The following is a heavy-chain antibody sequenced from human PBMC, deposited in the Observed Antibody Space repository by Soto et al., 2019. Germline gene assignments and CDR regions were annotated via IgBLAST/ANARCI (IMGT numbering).Heavy chain of an antibody. D-gene: IGHD1-26*01. CDR1: GGSISSYY. V-gene: IGHV4-59*01. Sequence: SETLSLTCTVSGGSISSYYWSWIRQPPGKGLEWIGYIYYSGSTNYNPSLKSRVTISVDTSKNQFSLKLSSVTAADTAVYYCAIIVGATFGYWGQGTLVTVSS. J-gene: IGHJ4*02. CDR3: AIIVGATFGY. CDR2: IYYSGST.